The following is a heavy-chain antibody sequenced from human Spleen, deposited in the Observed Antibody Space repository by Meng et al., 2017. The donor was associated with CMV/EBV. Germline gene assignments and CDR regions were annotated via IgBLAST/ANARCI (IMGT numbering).Heavy chain of an antibody. CDR1: GFSFSNYG. V-gene: IGHV3-30*12. CDR2: ISYDGSNK. D-gene: IGHD1-14*01. J-gene: IGHJ4*02. CDR3: ARDYSEGTSPYYFDF. Sequence: SGFSFSNYGIHWIRQTPCKGLEWVAVISYDGSNKYYADSVKGRFTISRDYAKKSVYLQMNSLRAEDTAVYFCARDYSEGTSPYYFDFWGQGMLVTVSS.